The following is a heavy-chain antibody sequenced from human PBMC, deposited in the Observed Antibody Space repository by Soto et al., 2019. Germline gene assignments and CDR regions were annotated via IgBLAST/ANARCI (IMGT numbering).Heavy chain of an antibody. CDR1: GGSISSSNW. CDR3: ARDRAASGHFFDY. D-gene: IGHD6-13*01. CDR2: IYHSGST. Sequence: PSETLSLTCAVSGGSISSSNWWSWVRQPPGKGLEWIGEIYHSGSTNYNPSLKSRVTISVDKSKNQFPLKLSSVTAADTAVYYCARDRAASGHFFDYWGQGTLVTVSS. V-gene: IGHV4-4*02. J-gene: IGHJ4*02.